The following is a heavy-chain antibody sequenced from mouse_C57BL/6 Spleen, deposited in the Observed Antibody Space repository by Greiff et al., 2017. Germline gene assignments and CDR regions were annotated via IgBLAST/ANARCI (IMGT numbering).Heavy chain of an antibody. CDR2: IRNKANGYTT. CDR1: GFTFTDYY. J-gene: IGHJ3*01. CDR3: AIPYDDAGAWFAY. V-gene: IGHV7-3*01. D-gene: IGHD2-4*01. Sequence: DVKLVESGGGLVQPGGSLSLSCAASGFTFTDYYMSWVRQPPGKALEWLGFIRNKANGYTTEYSASVKGRFTISRDNSQSILYLQMNALRAEDSATYYCAIPYDDAGAWFAYWGQGTLVTVSA.